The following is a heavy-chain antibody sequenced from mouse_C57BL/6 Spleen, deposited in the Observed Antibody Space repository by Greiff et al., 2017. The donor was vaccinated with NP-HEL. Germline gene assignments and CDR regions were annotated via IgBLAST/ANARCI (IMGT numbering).Heavy chain of an antibody. Sequence: QVQLKQSGAELVRPGSSVKLSCKASGYTFTSYWMHWVKQRPIQGLEWIGNIDPSDSETHYNQKFKDKATLTVDKSSSTAYMQLSSLTSEDSAVYYCARYYGSSYDYWGQGTTLTVSS. CDR2: IDPSDSET. J-gene: IGHJ2*01. D-gene: IGHD1-1*01. CDR3: ARYYGSSYDY. CDR1: GYTFTSYW. V-gene: IGHV1-52*01.